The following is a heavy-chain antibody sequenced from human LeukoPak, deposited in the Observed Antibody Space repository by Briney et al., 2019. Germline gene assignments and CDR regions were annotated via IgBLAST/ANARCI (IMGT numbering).Heavy chain of an antibody. J-gene: IGHJ4*02. CDR2: ISYDGSNK. Sequence: GGSLRLSCAASGFTFSSYGMHWVRQAPGKGLEWAAVISYDGSNKYYADSVKGRFTISRDNSKNTLYLQMNSLRAEDTAVYYCAKNLPLYSSSWYQVDYWGQGTLVTVSS. D-gene: IGHD6-13*01. CDR1: GFTFSSYG. CDR3: AKNLPLYSSSWYQVDY. V-gene: IGHV3-30*18.